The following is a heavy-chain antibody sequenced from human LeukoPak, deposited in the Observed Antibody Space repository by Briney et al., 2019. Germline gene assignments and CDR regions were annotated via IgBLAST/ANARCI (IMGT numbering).Heavy chain of an antibody. V-gene: IGHV4-61*02. J-gene: IGHJ4*02. CDR2: ISTSGNT. D-gene: IGHD1-26*01. CDR1: GCSVSSGSYY. Sequence: SETLSLTCTVSGCSVSSGSYYWSWIRQPAGKELEWIGRISTSGNTNYNPSLKSRVTISRDMSKNQFSLRLSSVTAADTAVYYCAGQVGYFDYWGQGTLVTVSS. CDR3: AGQVGYFDY.